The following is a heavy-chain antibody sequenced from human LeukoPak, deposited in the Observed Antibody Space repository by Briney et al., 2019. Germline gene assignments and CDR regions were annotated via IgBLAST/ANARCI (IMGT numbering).Heavy chain of an antibody. CDR3: ARGHYHLWGGYEDNWFDP. J-gene: IGHJ5*02. Sequence: SETLSLTCTVSGESISGFYWTWIRQPPGKGLEWIGYIYYSGSTNYNPSLKSRVTISVDTSKNQFSLKLSSVTAADTAVYHCARGHYHLWGGYEDNWFDPWGQGTLVTVSS. D-gene: IGHD3-3*01. V-gene: IGHV4-59*01. CDR1: GESISGFY. CDR2: IYYSGST.